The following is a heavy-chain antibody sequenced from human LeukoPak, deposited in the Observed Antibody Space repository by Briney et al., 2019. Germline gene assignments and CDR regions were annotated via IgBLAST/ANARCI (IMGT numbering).Heavy chain of an antibody. CDR2: INPNSGGT. J-gene: IGHJ5*02. V-gene: IGHV1-2*02. CDR1: GYTFTGYY. D-gene: IGHD3-9*01. CDR3: ARVRYFDWLPPFDP. Sequence: ASVKVSCKASGYTFTGYYMHWVRQAPGQGLEWMGWINPNSGGTNYAQKFQGRVTMTRDTSISTVYMELSRLRSDDTAVYYCARVRYFDWLPPFDPWGQGTLVTVSS.